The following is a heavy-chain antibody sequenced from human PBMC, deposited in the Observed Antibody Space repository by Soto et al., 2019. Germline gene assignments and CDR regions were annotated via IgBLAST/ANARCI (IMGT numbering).Heavy chain of an antibody. CDR3: AKDTIFGVVMIFDY. D-gene: IGHD3-3*01. CDR2: ISGSGGST. J-gene: IGHJ4*02. V-gene: IGHV3-23*01. Sequence: GGSLRLSCAASGFTFSSYAMSWVRQAPGKGLEWVPAISGSGGSTYYADSVKGRFTISRDNSKNTLYLQMNSLRAEDTAVYYCAKDTIFGVVMIFDYWGQGTLVTVSS. CDR1: GFTFSSYA.